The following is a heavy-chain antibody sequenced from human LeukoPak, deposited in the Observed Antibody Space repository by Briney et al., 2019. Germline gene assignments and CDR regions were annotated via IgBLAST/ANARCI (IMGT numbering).Heavy chain of an antibody. J-gene: IGHJ4*02. Sequence: SVKVSCKASGGTFSSYAISWVRQAPGQGLEWMGGIIPIFGTANYAQKFQGRVTITADKSTSTAYMGLSSLRSEDTAVYYCARGGTNIVATIRGPPGITRNGDYFDYWGQGTLVTVSS. D-gene: IGHD5-12*01. V-gene: IGHV1-69*06. CDR3: ARGGTNIVATIRGPPGITRNGDYFDY. CDR1: GGTFSSYA. CDR2: IIPIFGTA.